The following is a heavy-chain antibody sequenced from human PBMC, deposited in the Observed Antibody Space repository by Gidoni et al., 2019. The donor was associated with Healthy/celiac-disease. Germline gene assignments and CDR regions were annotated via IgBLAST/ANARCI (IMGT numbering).Heavy chain of an antibody. CDR1: GYTFTGYY. J-gene: IGHJ4*02. Sequence: QVQLVQSGAEVKKPGASVKVSCKAYGYTFTGYYMHWVRQAPGQGLEWMGRINPNSGGTNYAQKFQGRVTMTRDTSISTAYMELSRLRSDDTAVYYCARDAGDCTNGVCYDFDYWGQGTLVTVSS. CDR2: INPNSGGT. V-gene: IGHV1-2*06. D-gene: IGHD2-8*01. CDR3: ARDAGDCTNGVCYDFDY.